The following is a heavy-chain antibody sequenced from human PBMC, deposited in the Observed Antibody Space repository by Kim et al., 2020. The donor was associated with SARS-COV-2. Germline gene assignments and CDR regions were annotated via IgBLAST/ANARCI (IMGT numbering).Heavy chain of an antibody. V-gene: IGHV3-23*01. CDR2: ISGSGGST. Sequence: GGSLRLSCAASGFTFSSYAMSWVRQAPGKGLEWVSAISGSGGSTYYADSVKGRFTISRDNSKNTLYLQMNSLRAEDTAVYYCARGALYDFLWFGEFKSWFDPWGQGTLVTVSS. CDR3: ARGALYDFLWFGEFKSWFDP. J-gene: IGHJ5*02. D-gene: IGHD3-10*01. CDR1: GFTFSSYA.